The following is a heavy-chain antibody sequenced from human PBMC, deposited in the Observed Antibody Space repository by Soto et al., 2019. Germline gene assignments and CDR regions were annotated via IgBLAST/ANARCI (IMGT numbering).Heavy chain of an antibody. CDR2: ISWNSGSI. V-gene: IGHV3-9*01. J-gene: IGHJ4*02. D-gene: IGHD3-10*01. CDR3: AKDRMVRGVISGFDY. CDR1: GFTFDDYA. Sequence: EVQLVESGGGLVQPGRSLRLSCAASGFTFDDYAMHWVRQAPGKGLEWVSGISWNSGSIGYADSVKGRFTISRDNAKNSLYLQMNSLRAEDTALYYCAKDRMVRGVISGFDYWGQGTLVTFSS.